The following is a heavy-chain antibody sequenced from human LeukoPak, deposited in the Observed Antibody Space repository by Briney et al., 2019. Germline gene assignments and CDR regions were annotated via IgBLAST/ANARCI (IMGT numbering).Heavy chain of an antibody. CDR3: ARDLKLIAVEDAFDI. J-gene: IGHJ3*02. V-gene: IGHV1-69*13. CDR1: GGTFSSYA. Sequence: SVKVSCRASGGTFSSYAISWVRQAPGQGLEWMGGIIPIFGTANYAQKFQGRVTITADESTSTAYMELSSLRSEDTAVYYCARDLKLIAVEDAFDIWGQGTMVTVSS. CDR2: IIPIFGTA. D-gene: IGHD6-19*01.